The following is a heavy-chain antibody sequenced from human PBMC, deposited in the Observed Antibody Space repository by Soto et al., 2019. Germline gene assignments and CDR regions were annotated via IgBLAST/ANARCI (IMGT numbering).Heavy chain of an antibody. Sequence: QVQLVQSGAEVKKPGSSVKVSCKASGGTFSSYAISWVRQAPGQGLEWMGGIIPIFGTANYAQKFQGRVTITADESTGTAYRELSSLRSEDTAVYYCARDPRYCSSTSCYPPSDYYYYGMDVWGQGTTVTVSS. D-gene: IGHD2-2*01. CDR1: GGTFSSYA. V-gene: IGHV1-69*01. J-gene: IGHJ6*02. CDR3: ARDPRYCSSTSCYPPSDYYYYGMDV. CDR2: IIPIFGTA.